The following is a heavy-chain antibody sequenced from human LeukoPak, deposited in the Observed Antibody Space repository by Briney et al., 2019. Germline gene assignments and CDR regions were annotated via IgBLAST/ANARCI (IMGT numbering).Heavy chain of an antibody. Sequence: PGGSLRLSCAASGFTFTSYWMSWVRQAPGKGLDWVANIKQDGSGESYVDSVKGRFTISRDNAKNSLYLQVNRLRAEDTAVYYCVRVSTGWYLDYYDYYYMDVWGKGTTVTVSS. CDR1: GFTFTSYW. J-gene: IGHJ6*03. V-gene: IGHV3-7*01. CDR2: IKQDGSGE. CDR3: VRVSTGWYLDYYDYYYMDV. D-gene: IGHD6-19*01.